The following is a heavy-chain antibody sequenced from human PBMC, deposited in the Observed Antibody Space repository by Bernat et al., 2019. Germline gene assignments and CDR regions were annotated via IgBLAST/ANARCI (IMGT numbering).Heavy chain of an antibody. Sequence: QVQLVESGGGVVQPGRSLRLSCAAYGFTFSSYGMPWVRQAPGKGLGWVAVISYDGSNKYYADSVKGRFTISRDNSKNTLYLQMNSLRAEDTAVYYCAKDLYGGIYYYGMDVWGQGTTVTVSS. CDR2: ISYDGSNK. CDR3: AKDLYGGIYYYGMDV. V-gene: IGHV3-30*18. D-gene: IGHD3-16*01. CDR1: GFTFSSYG. J-gene: IGHJ6*02.